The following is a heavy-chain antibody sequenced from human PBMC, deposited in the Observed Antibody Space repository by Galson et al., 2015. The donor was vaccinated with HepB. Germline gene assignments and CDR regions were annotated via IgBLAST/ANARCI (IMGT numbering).Heavy chain of an antibody. Sequence: SLRLSCAASGFMFRNYGMHWVRQAPGKGLEWVAFIRYDGSDKLYADSVKGRFTISRDNSKNTPYLQMNSLRAEDTAVYYCAKGLEEVRGVRYGMDVWGQGTTVIVSS. CDR3: AKGLEEVRGVRYGMDV. V-gene: IGHV3-30*02. CDR1: GFMFRNYG. CDR2: IRYDGSDK. D-gene: IGHD3-10*01. J-gene: IGHJ6*02.